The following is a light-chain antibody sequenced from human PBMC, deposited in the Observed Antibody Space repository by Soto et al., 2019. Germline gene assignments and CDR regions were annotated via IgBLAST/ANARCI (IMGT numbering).Light chain of an antibody. CDR3: QSYDNILSGWCV. V-gene: IGLV1-40*01. Sequence: QSVLTQPPSVSGAPGQRVTISCTGSNSNIGAGYEVHWYQQLPGTAPKLLIYGNNNRPSGVPDRFSGSQSGTSASLAITGLQAEYEADYYCQSYDNILSGWCVFGTGTKLTVL. J-gene: IGLJ1*01. CDR2: GNN. CDR1: NSNIGAGYE.